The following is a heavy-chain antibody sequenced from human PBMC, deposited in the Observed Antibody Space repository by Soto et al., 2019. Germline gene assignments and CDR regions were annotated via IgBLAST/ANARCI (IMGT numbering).Heavy chain of an antibody. V-gene: IGHV3-30*18. Sequence: PGGSLRLSCAASGFTFSSYGMHWVRQAPGKGLEWVAVISYDGSNKYYADSVKGRFTISRDNSKNTLYLQMNSLRAEDTAVYYCAKDGVEFWSGYPYYFDYWGQGTLVTVSS. CDR3: AKDGVEFWSGYPYYFDY. D-gene: IGHD3-3*01. CDR1: GFTFSSYG. CDR2: ISYDGSNK. J-gene: IGHJ4*02.